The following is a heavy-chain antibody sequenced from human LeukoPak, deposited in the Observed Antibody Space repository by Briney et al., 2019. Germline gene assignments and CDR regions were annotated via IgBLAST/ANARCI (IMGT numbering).Heavy chain of an antibody. J-gene: IGHJ4*02. Sequence: PGGSLRLSCAASGFTFSSYAMSWVRQAPGKGLEWVSAISGSGGSTYYADSVKGRFTISRDNSKNTLYLQMNSLRAEDTAVYYCAKDVRYSGYDVESPYFDYWGQGTLVTVSS. CDR2: ISGSGGST. D-gene: IGHD5-12*01. V-gene: IGHV3-23*01. CDR1: GFTFSSYA. CDR3: AKDVRYSGYDVESPYFDY.